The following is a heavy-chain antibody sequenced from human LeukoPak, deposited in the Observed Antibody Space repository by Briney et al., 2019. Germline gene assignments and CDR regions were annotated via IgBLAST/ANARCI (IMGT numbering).Heavy chain of an antibody. CDR3: ARLPRTTADGFDI. D-gene: IGHD4-17*01. Sequence: GESLKISCKGSGYSFTSYWIGWVLQMPRKGLEWMGIIYPSDSDTRYSPSFQGQVTISADKSISTAYLQWSSLKASDTAMYYCARLPRTTADGFDIWGQGKMVTVSS. CDR2: IYPSDSDT. J-gene: IGHJ3*02. CDR1: GYSFTSYW. V-gene: IGHV5-51*01.